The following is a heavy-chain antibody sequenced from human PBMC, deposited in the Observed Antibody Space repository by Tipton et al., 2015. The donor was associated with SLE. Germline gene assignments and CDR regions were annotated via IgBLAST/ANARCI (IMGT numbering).Heavy chain of an antibody. Sequence: TLSLTCTVSGGSISSHYWSWIRQPPGKGLEWIGYIYNGGSGNYNPSLKSRVTISVDTSKNQFSLKLSSVSAADTAVYYCARSDYYDSSGYSSYAFDIWGQGTMVTVSS. J-gene: IGHJ3*02. CDR3: ARSDYYDSSGYSSYAFDI. D-gene: IGHD3-22*01. CDR2: IYNGGSG. CDR1: GGSISSHY. V-gene: IGHV4-59*11.